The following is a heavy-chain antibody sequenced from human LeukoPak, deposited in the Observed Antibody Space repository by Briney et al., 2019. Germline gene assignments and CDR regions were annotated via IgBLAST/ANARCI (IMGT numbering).Heavy chain of an antibody. CDR3: ARGGRVTQRGYFDY. D-gene: IGHD2-21*02. V-gene: IGHV4-34*01. J-gene: IGHJ4*02. Sequence: SETLSLTCAVYGGSFSGYYWSWIRQPPGKGLEWIGEINHSGSTNYNPSLKSRVTISVDTSKDQFSLKLSSVTAADTAVYYCARGGRVTQRGYFDYWGQGTLVTVSS. CDR2: INHSGST. CDR1: GGSFSGYY.